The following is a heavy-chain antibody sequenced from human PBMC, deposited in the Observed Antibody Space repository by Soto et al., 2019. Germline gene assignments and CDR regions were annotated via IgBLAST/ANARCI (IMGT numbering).Heavy chain of an antibody. V-gene: IGHV4-31*03. CDR1: GGSISSGGYY. CDR2: IYYSGST. J-gene: IGHJ2*01. Sequence: QVQLQESGPGLVKPSQTLSLTCTVSGGSISSGGYYWSWIRQHPGKGLEWIGYIYYSGSTYYNPSLNSRVTISVDTSKNQFPLKLSSVTAADTAVYYWARAREYCSSPSCYRLYWYFDLWGRGTQVTVSS. CDR3: ARAREYCSSPSCYRLYWYFDL. D-gene: IGHD2-2*02.